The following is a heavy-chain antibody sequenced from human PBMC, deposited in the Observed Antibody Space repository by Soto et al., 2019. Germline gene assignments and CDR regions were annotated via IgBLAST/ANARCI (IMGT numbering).Heavy chain of an antibody. CDR1: GFTFSTYW. D-gene: IGHD7-27*01. CDR3: ARWDWGGYYFDY. CDR2: IKQDGREK. J-gene: IGHJ4*02. V-gene: IGHV3-7*01. Sequence: EVQLVESGGGLVQPGGSLRLSCAASGFTFSTYWMGWVRQAPGKGLERVANIKQDGREKYYVDSVKGRFTISRDNAKNSLYLQMNSLRAEDTAVYYCARWDWGGYYFDYWGQGTLVTVSS.